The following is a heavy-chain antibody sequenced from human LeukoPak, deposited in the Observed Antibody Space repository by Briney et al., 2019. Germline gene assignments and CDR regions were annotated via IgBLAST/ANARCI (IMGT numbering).Heavy chain of an antibody. D-gene: IGHD2-15*01. V-gene: IGHV3-53*01. CDR1: GFSVSSNY. J-gene: IGHJ6*03. Sequence: GGSLRLSCTASGFSVSSNYMSWVRQAPGEGLEWVSVIYSGGSTYYAESVKGRFTISRDSSKNRLYLQMNSLRAEDTAVYYCAKGHCSGGSCYSLDYYYYMDVWGKGTTVTISS. CDR2: IYSGGST. CDR3: AKGHCSGGSCYSLDYYYYMDV.